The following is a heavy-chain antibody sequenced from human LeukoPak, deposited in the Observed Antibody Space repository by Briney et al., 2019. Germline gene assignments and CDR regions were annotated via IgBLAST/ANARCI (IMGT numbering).Heavy chain of an antibody. J-gene: IGHJ4*02. CDR1: GYXFTSYW. V-gene: IGHV5-51*01. Sequence: GESLQISCNGSGYXFTSYWICWVRQMPGKGLEWMGIIYPGDSDTRYSPSFQGQVTISADKPISTAYLQWSSLKASDTPMYYCARLRNRCLDYWGQGTLVTVSS. CDR2: IYPGDSDT. D-gene: IGHD1-14*01. CDR3: ARLRNRCLDY.